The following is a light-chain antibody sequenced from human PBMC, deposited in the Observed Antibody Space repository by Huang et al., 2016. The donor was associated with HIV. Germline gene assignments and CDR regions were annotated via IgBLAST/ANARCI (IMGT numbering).Light chain of an antibody. Sequence: EIVMTQSPATLSVSPGERATLSCRASQGVSNNIAWYQQKPGQTPRLLIHGASNRATGIAAKFSGRGSGTDFTLTITSLQPEESAVYYCQHYNNWPPWTFGPGTQVEI. CDR2: GAS. CDR1: QGVSNN. V-gene: IGKV3D-15*01. J-gene: IGKJ1*01. CDR3: QHYNNWPPWT.